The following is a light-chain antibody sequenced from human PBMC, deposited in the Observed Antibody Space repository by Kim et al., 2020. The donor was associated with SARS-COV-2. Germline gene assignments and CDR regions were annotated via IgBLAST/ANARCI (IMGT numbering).Light chain of an antibody. CDR2: AAS. CDR3: QQTYSTPWT. Sequence: DIQMTQAPSSLSASVGDRVSITCRASQSISNHLNWYQQKPGKAPELLIYAASSLQSGVPSRFSGSGSGTDFILTISSPQPEDFATYYCQQTYSTPWTFGQGTKVDIK. CDR1: QSISNH. J-gene: IGKJ1*01. V-gene: IGKV1-39*01.